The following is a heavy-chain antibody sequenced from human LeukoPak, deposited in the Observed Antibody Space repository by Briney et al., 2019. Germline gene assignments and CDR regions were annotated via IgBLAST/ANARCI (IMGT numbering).Heavy chain of an antibody. J-gene: IGHJ3*02. D-gene: IGHD5-18*01. CDR2: IYPGDSDT. CDR3: ARLNVDTAMSDAFDI. V-gene: IGHV5-51*01. Sequence: GESLQISCKGSGYSFTSYWIGWVRQLPGKGLEWMGIIYPGDSDTRYSPSFQGQVTISADKSISTAYLQWSSLKASDTAMYYCARLNVDTAMSDAFDIWGQGTMVTVSS. CDR1: GYSFTSYW.